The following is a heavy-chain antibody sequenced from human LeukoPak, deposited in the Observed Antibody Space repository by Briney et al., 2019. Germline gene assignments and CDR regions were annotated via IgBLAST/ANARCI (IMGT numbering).Heavy chain of an antibody. CDR2: INPNSGGT. CDR3: ARRAVAGNYFDY. V-gene: IGHV1-2*02. D-gene: IGHD6-19*01. J-gene: IGHJ4*02. Sequence: ASVKVSCKASGYTFTGYYIHWVRQAPGQGLEWMGWINPNSGGTNSAQKFQGRVTMTRDTSISTAYMELSRLRSDDTAVYYCARRAVAGNYFDYWGQGTLVTVSS. CDR1: GYTFTGYY.